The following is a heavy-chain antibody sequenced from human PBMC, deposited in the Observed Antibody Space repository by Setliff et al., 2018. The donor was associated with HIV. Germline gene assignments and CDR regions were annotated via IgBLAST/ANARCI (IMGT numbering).Heavy chain of an antibody. D-gene: IGHD6-19*01. V-gene: IGHV4-30-4*08. CDR1: GGSVGSGGYY. CDR2: IYYSGSA. J-gene: IGHJ4*02. CDR3: VRGPQWLVQKGRVYYFDY. Sequence: SETLSLTCTVSGGSVGSGGYYWSWIRQPPGKGLEWIGYIYYSGSAYYNPSLQSRVTISVDTSKNQVSLKLNSMTAADTAVYFCVRGPQWLVQKGRVYYFDYWGQGALVTVSS.